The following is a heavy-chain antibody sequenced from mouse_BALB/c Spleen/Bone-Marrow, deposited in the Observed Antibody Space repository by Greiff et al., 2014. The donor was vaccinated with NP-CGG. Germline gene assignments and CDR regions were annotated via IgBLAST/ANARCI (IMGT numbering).Heavy chain of an antibody. CDR2: IYPGSGNT. D-gene: IGHD3-1*01. CDR1: GYTFTDYY. J-gene: IGHJ4*01. V-gene: IGHV1-84*02. Sequence: VQLKESGPELVKPGASVKISCKASGYTFTDYYMNWVKQKPGQGLEWIGWIYPGSGNTKYNEKFKGKATLTVDTSSSTAYMQPSSLTSEDTAVYFCANLGRYAMDYWGQGTSVTVSS. CDR3: ANLGRYAMDY.